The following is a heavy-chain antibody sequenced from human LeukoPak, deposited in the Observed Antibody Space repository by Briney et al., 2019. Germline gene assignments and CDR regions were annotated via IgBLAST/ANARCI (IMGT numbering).Heavy chain of an antibody. V-gene: IGHV3-53*01. CDR2: IYSGGTT. CDR1: EFTVSNNY. Sequence: GESLRLSCAASEFTVSNNYMSWVRQAPGSIIYSGGTTYYADSVKGRFTFSRDNSKNTLYLHMNSLRAEDTAVYYCARVSAPYPGDSYPGVFDYWGQGTLVTVSS. J-gene: IGHJ4*02. CDR3: ARVSAPYPGDSYPGVFDY. D-gene: IGHD2-21*01.